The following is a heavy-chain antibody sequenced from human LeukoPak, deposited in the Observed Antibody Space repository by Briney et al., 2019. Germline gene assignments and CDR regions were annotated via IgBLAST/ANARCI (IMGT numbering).Heavy chain of an antibody. Sequence: SETLSLTCAVYGGSFSGYYWSWIRQPPGKGLEWIGEINHSGSTNYNPSLKSRVTISVDTSKNQFSLKLSSVTAADTAVYYCARNVRLGSGELSFAPLKNWFDPWGQGTLVTVSS. D-gene: IGHD3-16*02. CDR1: GGSFSGYY. CDR3: ARNVRLGSGELSFAPLKNWFDP. CDR2: INHSGST. V-gene: IGHV4-34*01. J-gene: IGHJ5*02.